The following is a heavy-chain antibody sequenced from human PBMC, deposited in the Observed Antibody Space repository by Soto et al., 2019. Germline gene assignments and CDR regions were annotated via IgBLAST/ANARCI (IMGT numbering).Heavy chain of an antibody. V-gene: IGHV3-30*03. CDR2: ISYDESNK. Sequence: QVQLVESGGGVVQPGRSLRLSCAASGFTFSSYGMHWVRQAPGKGLEWVAVISYDESNKYYADSVKGRFTISRDNSKNTLYLQMNSLRAEDTAVYYCATQVAFDIWGQGTMVTVSS. CDR1: GFTFSSYG. CDR3: ATQVAFDI. J-gene: IGHJ3*02.